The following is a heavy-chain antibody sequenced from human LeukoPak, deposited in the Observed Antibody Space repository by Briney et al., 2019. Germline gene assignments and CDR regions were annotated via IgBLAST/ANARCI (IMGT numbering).Heavy chain of an antibody. D-gene: IGHD3-10*01. Sequence: GGSLRLSCAASGFTVSSNYMSWVRQAPGKGLEWVSVIYSGGSTYYADSVKGRFTISKDNSNNTVFLQMNSVRVEDTAVYYCARVWFGYFFQWGQGVLVTVSS. CDR3: ARVWFGYFFQ. CDR1: GFTVSSNY. V-gene: IGHV3-53*01. CDR2: IYSGGST. J-gene: IGHJ4*02.